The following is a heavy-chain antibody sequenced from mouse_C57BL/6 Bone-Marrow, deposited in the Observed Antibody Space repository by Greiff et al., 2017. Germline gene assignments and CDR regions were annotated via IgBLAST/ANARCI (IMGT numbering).Heavy chain of an antibody. V-gene: IGHV3-6*01. J-gene: IGHJ4*01. CDR3: ARETAQAKVDY. CDR2: ISYDGSN. CDR1: GYSITSGYY. D-gene: IGHD3-2*02. Sequence: DVKLQESGPGLVKPSQSLSLTCSVTGYSITSGYYWNWIRQFPGNKLEWMGYISYDGSNNYNPSLKNRISITRDTSKNQFFLKLNSVTTEDTATYYCARETAQAKVDYWGQGTSVTVSS.